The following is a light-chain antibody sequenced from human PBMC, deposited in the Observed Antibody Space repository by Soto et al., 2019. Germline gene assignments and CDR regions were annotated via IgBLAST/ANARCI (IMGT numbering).Light chain of an antibody. CDR2: DAS. V-gene: IGKV3-15*01. CDR3: QQYNNWPPIT. Sequence: EIVMPQSPATLSVSPVERATLSCRASQSVSSNLAWHQQKPGQAPRILMYDASTRATGIPARFSGSGSGTEFTLTISSLQSEDFAVYYCQQYNNWPPITFGQGTRLEIK. CDR1: QSVSSN. J-gene: IGKJ5*01.